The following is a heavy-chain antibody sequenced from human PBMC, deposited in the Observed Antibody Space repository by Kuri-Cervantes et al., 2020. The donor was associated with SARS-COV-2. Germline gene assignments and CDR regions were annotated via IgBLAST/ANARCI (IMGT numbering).Heavy chain of an antibody. D-gene: IGHD2-21*01. Sequence: GGSLRLSCAASGFTVSSNYMSWVRQAPGKGLEWVSVIYSGGSTYYADSVKGRFTISRDNSKNTLYLQMNSLRSEDTAMYYCAKDRVGVQDFWGQGTLVTVSS. CDR2: IYSGGST. CDR1: GFTVSSNY. V-gene: IGHV3-53*05. J-gene: IGHJ4*02. CDR3: AKDRVGVQDF.